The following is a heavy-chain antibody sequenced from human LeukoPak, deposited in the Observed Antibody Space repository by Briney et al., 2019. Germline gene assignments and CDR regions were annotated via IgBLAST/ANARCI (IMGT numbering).Heavy chain of an antibody. CDR2: ISSSSSYI. V-gene: IGHV3-21*01. J-gene: IGHJ4*02. CDR1: GFTFSSYS. Sequence: GGSLRLSCAASGFTFSSYSMNWVRQAPGKGLEWVSSISSSSSYIYYADSVKGRSTISRDNAKNSLYLQMNSLRAEDTAVYYCARVQGSGYSPFDYWGQGTLVTVSS. CDR3: ARVQGSGYSPFDY. D-gene: IGHD3-22*01.